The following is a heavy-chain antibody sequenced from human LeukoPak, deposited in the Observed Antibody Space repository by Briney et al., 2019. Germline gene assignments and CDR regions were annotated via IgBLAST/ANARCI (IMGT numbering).Heavy chain of an antibody. Sequence: GGSLRLSCAASGFTFSSYAMSWVRQAQGKGLEWVSAISGSGGSTYYADSVKGRFTISRDNSKNTLYLQMNSLRAEDTAVYYCAKDLQFVAAATEYFQHWGQGTLVTVSS. D-gene: IGHD2-15*01. CDR2: ISGSGGST. V-gene: IGHV3-23*01. J-gene: IGHJ1*01. CDR1: GFTFSSYA. CDR3: AKDLQFVAAATEYFQH.